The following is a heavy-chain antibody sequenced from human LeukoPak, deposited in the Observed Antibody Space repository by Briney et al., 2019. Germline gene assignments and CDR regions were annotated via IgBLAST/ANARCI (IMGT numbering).Heavy chain of an antibody. V-gene: IGHV3-48*03. CDR3: ARDGGTYYFDY. D-gene: IGHD1-26*01. J-gene: IGHJ4*02. CDR1: GFTFSSYE. CDR2: ISSSAGII. Sequence: GGSLRLSCVASGFTFSSYEMNWVRQAPGKGLEWVSSISSSAGIIYYADSVKGRFTISRDSAKNSLYLQMNSLRADDTAVYYCARDGGTYYFDYWGQGTLVTVSS.